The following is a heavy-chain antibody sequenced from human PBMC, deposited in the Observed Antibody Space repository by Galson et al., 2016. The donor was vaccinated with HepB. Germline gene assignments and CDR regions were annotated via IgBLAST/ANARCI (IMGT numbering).Heavy chain of an antibody. J-gene: IGHJ5*02. V-gene: IGHV3-74*01. CDR1: GFAFSSHW. CDR3: VRDHSVVPTTAYNWFDP. D-gene: IGHD1-26*01. CDR2: INSDGTIS. Sequence: SLRLSCAASGFAFSSHWMHWVRQDLGKGLVWVSRINSDGTISNYADSVRGRFTISPDNAKNTLYLQMNRLRAEDTAVYFCVRDHSVVPTTAYNWFDPWGRGTLVTVSS.